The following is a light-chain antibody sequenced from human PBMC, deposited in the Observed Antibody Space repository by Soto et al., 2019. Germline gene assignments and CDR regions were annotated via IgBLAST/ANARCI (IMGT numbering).Light chain of an antibody. CDR3: QQYNDNST. V-gene: IGKV1-5*03. Sequence: DIQMTQSPSTLSASVGDRVTITCRASQSISSWLAWYQQKPGTAPKLLIYKASTLQSGVPSRFSGSGSGTEFTLTISSLQPDHSATYYCQQYNDNSTFGQGTKVEMK. J-gene: IGKJ1*01. CDR1: QSISSW. CDR2: KAS.